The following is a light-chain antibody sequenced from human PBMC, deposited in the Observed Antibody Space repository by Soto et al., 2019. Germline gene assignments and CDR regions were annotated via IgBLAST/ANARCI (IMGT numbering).Light chain of an antibody. J-gene: IGLJ3*02. CDR1: SSDIGGYNS. Sequence: QSVLTQPPSASGSPGQSVTISCTGTSSDIGGYNSVSWYQQHPGKAPKLMIYEVNKRPSGVPDRFSGSKSGNTASLTVSGLQAEDEDDYYCNSHAGSNNLWVFGGGTKLTVL. CDR2: EVN. CDR3: NSHAGSNNLWV. V-gene: IGLV2-8*01.